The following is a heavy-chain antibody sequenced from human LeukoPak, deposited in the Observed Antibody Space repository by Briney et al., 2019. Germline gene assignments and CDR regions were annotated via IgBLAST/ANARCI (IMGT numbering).Heavy chain of an antibody. Sequence: ASVKVSCKASGYTFSIFGISWVRQASGQGLEWTGWISAYNGNTNYAQKFQDRVTMTTDTSTSTAYMELRGLRSDDTAMYYCARAGATVTTHFDYWGQGTVVTVSS. CDR2: ISAYNGNT. CDR1: GYTFSIFG. D-gene: IGHD4-17*01. J-gene: IGHJ4*02. CDR3: ARAGATVTTHFDY. V-gene: IGHV1-18*01.